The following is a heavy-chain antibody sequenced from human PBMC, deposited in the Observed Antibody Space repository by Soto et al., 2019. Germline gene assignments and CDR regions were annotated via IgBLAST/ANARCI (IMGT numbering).Heavy chain of an antibody. CDR3: ARIGYYDSSGYPDY. D-gene: IGHD3-22*01. CDR2: IDWDDDK. Sequence: GPTLVNPTQTLTLTCTFSGFSLSTSGMCVGWIRQPPGKALEWLALIDWDDDKYYSTSLKTRLTISKDTSKNQVVLTMTNMDPVDTATYYCARIGYYDSSGYPDYWGQGTLVTVSS. J-gene: IGHJ4*02. V-gene: IGHV2-70*01. CDR1: GFSLSTSGMC.